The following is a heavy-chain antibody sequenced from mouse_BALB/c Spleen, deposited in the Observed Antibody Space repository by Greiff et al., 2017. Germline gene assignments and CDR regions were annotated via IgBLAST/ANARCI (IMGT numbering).Heavy chain of an antibody. CDR3: ARWGYYGPYWYFDV. D-gene: IGHD1-1*01. V-gene: IGHV1S81*02. Sequence: VQLQQPGAELVKPGASVKLSCKASGYTFTSYWMHWVKQRPGQGLEWIGEINPSKGRTNYNEKFKSKATLTVDKSSSTAYMQLSSLTSEDSAVYYCARWGYYGPYWYFDVWGAGTTVTVSS. CDR2: INPSKGRT. J-gene: IGHJ1*01. CDR1: GYTFTSYW.